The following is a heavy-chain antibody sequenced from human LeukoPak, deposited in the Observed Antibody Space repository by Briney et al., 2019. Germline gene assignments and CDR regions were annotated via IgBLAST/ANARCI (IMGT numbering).Heavy chain of an antibody. CDR1: GGSSSRNY. CDR3: ARCLGFLIGSSWYPDAFDI. V-gene: IGHV4-59*08. D-gene: IGHD6-13*01. CDR2: IYYSGST. J-gene: IGHJ3*02. Sequence: PSETLSLTCTVSGGSSSRNYWSWIRQPPGKGLEWIGYIYYSGSTNYNPSLKSRVTISVDRSKNQMSLKLSSVTAADTAVYYCARCLGFLIGSSWYPDAFDIWGQGTMVTVSS.